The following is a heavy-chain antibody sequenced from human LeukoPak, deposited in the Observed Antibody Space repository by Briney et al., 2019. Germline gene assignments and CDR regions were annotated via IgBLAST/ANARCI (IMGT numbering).Heavy chain of an antibody. CDR2: ISWNSGSI. Sequence: GGSLRLSCAASGFTFDDHVMHWVRQAPGKGLEWVSGISWNSGSIGYADSVKGRFTISRDNAKNSLYLQMNSLRAEDTALYYCAKDSGIAAAGFDYWGQGTLVTVSS. CDR1: GFTFDDHV. V-gene: IGHV3-9*01. D-gene: IGHD6-13*01. CDR3: AKDSGIAAAGFDY. J-gene: IGHJ4*02.